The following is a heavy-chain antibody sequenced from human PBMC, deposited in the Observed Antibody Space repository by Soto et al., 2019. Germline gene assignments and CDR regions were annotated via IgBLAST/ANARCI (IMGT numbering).Heavy chain of an antibody. V-gene: IGHV3-23*01. J-gene: IGHJ5*01. CDR1: GFTFSSYA. D-gene: IGHD3-9*01. Sequence: PGGSLRLSCAASGFTFSSYAMSWVRQAPGKGLEWVSAISGSGGSTYYADSVKGRFTISRDNSKNTLYLQMNRLRAEDTAVYYCAKDHIRYFDWPEFDSRGQGTLVTVS. CDR2: ISGSGGST. CDR3: AKDHIRYFDWPEFDS.